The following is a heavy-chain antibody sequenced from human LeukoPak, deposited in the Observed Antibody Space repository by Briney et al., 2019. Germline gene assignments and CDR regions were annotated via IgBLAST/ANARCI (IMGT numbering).Heavy chain of an antibody. J-gene: IGHJ4*02. CDR2: INLDGSGT. CDR1: GFTFNNYW. CDR3: ARPPGTSPCFDY. V-gene: IGHV3-74*01. D-gene: IGHD1-1*01. Sequence: QTGGSLRLSCAASGFTFNNYWMHWVRQAPGEGLVWVSRINLDGSGTTYADSVKGRFTISRDNAKNTLYLQMNSLSAEDTAVYYCARPPGTSPCFDYWGQGALVTVSS.